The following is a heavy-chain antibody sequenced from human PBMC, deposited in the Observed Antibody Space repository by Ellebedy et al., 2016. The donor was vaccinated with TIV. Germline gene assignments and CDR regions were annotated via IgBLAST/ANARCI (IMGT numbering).Heavy chain of an antibody. Sequence: AASVKVSRKASGYTFTGYYMHWVRQAPGQGLEWMGWINPNSGGTNYAQKFQGRVTMTRDTSISTAYMELSRLRSDDTAVYYCARVVRRSSSGPPWAYWGQGTLVTVSS. CDR1: GYTFTGYY. D-gene: IGHD6-19*01. V-gene: IGHV1-2*02. CDR3: ARVVRRSSSGPPWAY. CDR2: INPNSGGT. J-gene: IGHJ4*02.